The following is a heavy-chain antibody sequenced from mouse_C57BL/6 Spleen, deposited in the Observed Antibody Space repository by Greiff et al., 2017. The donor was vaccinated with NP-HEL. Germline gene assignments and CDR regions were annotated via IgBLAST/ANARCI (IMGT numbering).Heavy chain of an antibody. CDR2: IYPGSGNT. V-gene: IGHV1-76*01. CDR3: ARGDYSNPAWFAY. D-gene: IGHD2-5*01. Sequence: QVQLQQSGAELVRPGASVKLSCKASGYTFTDYYINWVKQRPGQGLEWIARIYPGSGNTYYNEKFKGKATLTAEKSSSTAYMQLSSLTSEDSAVYFCARGDYSNPAWFAYWGQGTLVTVSA. J-gene: IGHJ3*01. CDR1: GYTFTDYY.